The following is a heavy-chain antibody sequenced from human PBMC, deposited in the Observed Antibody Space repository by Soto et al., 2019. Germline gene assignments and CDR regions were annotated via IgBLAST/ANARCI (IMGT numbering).Heavy chain of an antibody. V-gene: IGHV1-69*02. CDR2: IIPILGIA. CDR3: ASEQWLGHFDY. Sequence: VEVACKGSGGSFNRATICWVGQAPGQGLEWMGRIIPILGIANYAQKFQGRVTITADKSTSTAYMELSSLRSEDTAVYYCASEQWLGHFDYWGQGTPVTISS. D-gene: IGHD6-19*01. CDR1: GGSFNRAT. J-gene: IGHJ4*02.